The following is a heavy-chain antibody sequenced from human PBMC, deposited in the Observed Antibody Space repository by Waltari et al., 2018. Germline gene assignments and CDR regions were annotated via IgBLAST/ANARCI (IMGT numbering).Heavy chain of an antibody. Sequence: QVQLQESGPGLVKPSESVSLTCTVSGDCINSGNYFWSWIRQPAGKGLEWIGRIEARGNTNYSPSLRSRVTISVDTSQNQFSLQLRSVTAADTAVYYCAKGAGPPWFDPWGQGVMVTVSS. CDR2: IEARGNT. CDR3: AKGAGPPWFDP. CDR1: GDCINSGNYF. J-gene: IGHJ5*02. V-gene: IGHV4-61*02.